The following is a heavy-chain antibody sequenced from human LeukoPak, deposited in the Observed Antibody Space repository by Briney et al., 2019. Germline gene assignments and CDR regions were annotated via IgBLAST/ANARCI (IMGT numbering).Heavy chain of an antibody. J-gene: IGHJ4*02. CDR2: INPNSGGT. CDR1: GYTFTGYY. CDR3: ARRSYCYDSSGYSPLDY. Sequence: ASVKVSCKASGYTFTGYYMHWVRQAPGQGLEWMGWINPNSGGTNYAQKLQGRVTMTTDAPTSTAYMELRSLRSDDTAVYYCARRSYCYDSSGYSPLDYWGQGTLVTVSS. V-gene: IGHV1-2*02. D-gene: IGHD3-22*01.